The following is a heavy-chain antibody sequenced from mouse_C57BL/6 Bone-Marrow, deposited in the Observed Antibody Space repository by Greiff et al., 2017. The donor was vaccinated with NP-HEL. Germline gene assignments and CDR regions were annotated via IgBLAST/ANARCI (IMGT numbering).Heavy chain of an antibody. V-gene: IGHV1-69*01. D-gene: IGHD1-1*01. CDR3: ARWGYYYGSSP. CDR2: IDPSDSYT. CDR1: GYTFTSYW. Sequence: QVQLQQPGAELVMPGASVKLSCKASGYTFTSYWMHWVKQRPGQGLEWIGEIDPSDSYTNYNHKFKGKSTLTVDKSSSTAYMQLSSLTSEDSAVYYCARWGYYYGSSPWGQGTLVTVSA. J-gene: IGHJ3*01.